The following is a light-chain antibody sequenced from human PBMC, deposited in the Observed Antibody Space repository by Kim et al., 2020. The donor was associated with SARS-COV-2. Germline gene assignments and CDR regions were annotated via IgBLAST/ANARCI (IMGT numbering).Light chain of an antibody. V-gene: IGKV4-1*01. CDR3: QQYYSTPLT. CDR2: WAS. Sequence: DIVMTQSPDSLAVSLVERATINCKSSQSVLYSSNNKNYLAWYQQKPGQPPKLLIYWASTRESGVPDCFSGSGSGTDFTLTISSRQAEDVAVYYCQQYYSTPLTFGGGTKVDIK. CDR1: QSVLYSSNNKNY. J-gene: IGKJ4*01.